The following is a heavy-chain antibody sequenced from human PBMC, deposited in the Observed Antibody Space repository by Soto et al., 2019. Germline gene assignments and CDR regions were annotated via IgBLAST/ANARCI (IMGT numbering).Heavy chain of an antibody. J-gene: IGHJ4*02. CDR1: GFSLSTSGVG. D-gene: IGHD3-10*01. CDR2: IYWDDDK. CDR3: AHRRTGYFDY. Sequence: QITLKESGPTLVKPTQTLTLTCTFSGFSLSTSGVGVGWIRQPPAKALEWLALIYWDDDKSYSPSLKSRLTITKDTSKNQVVLRMTNMDPVDTATYYCAHRRTGYFDYWGQGTLVTVSS. V-gene: IGHV2-5*02.